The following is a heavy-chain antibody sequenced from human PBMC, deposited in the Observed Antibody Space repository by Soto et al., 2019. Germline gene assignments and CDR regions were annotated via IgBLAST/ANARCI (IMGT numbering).Heavy chain of an antibody. CDR2: IWYDGSNK. CDR3: ARDRGGSSSSGRDAFDI. Sequence: GGSLRLSCAASGFTFSSYGMHWVRQAPGKGLEWEAVIWYDGSNKYYADSVKGRFTISRDNSKNTLYLQMNSLRAEDTAVYYCARDRGGSSSSGRDAFDIWGQGTMVTVSS. J-gene: IGHJ3*02. CDR1: GFTFSSYG. D-gene: IGHD6-6*01. V-gene: IGHV3-33*01.